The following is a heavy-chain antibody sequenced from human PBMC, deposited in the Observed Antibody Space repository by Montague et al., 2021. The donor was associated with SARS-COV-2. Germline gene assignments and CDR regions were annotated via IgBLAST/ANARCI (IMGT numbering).Heavy chain of an antibody. CDR3: ARRGVVPAGMEYYYYGMDV. V-gene: IGHV4-59*08. J-gene: IGHJ6*02. Sequence: SETLSLTCTVSGGSISSYYWSWIRQPPGKGLEWIGYIYYSGSTNYNPSLKSRVTISVETSKNQFSLKLSSVTAADTAVYYCARRGVVPAGMEYYYYGMDVWGQGTTVTVSS. D-gene: IGHD2-2*01. CDR2: IYYSGST. CDR1: GGSISSYY.